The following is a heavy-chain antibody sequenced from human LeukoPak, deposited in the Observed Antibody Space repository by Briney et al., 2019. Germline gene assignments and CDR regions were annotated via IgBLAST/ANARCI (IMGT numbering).Heavy chain of an antibody. CDR2: ISSSGSTI. CDR1: GFTFSSYE. CDR3: AKDSAFYYIDV. D-gene: IGHD3-10*01. Sequence: GGSLRLSCAASGFTFSSYEMNWVRQAPGKGLEWVSYISSSGSTIYYADSVKGRFTISRDNSKNTLYLQMNSLKGDDTAVYYCAKDSAFYYIDVWGNGTTVIISS. V-gene: IGHV3-48*03. J-gene: IGHJ6*03.